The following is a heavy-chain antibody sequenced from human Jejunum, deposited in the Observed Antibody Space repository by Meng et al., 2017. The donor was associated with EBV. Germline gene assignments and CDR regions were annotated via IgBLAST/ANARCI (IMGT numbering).Heavy chain of an antibody. CDR3: VRGGDYCLVY. V-gene: IGHV4-4*02. CDR2: IYYSGST. J-gene: IGHJ4*02. Sequence: QVGLEGSGPGLVKLSGTRSLTCGVPGDSIESRNWWSWVRQSPERGLEGIGEIYYSGSTNYNPSLKSRVTILVDRSENHFSLHLSSVTAADTAVYYCVRGGDYCLVYWGQGTLVTVSS. CDR1: GDSIESRNW. D-gene: IGHD2-21*02.